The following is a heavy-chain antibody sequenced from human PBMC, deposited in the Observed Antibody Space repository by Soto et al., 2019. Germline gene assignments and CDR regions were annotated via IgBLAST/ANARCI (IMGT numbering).Heavy chain of an antibody. D-gene: IGHD2-2*01. CDR2: SRNEANDYIR. CDR3: VRQGYCSSTSCFDAMDV. CDR1: GFTFSEYY. J-gene: IGHJ6*02. V-gene: IGHV3-72*01. Sequence: PXGSLRLSCVASGFTFSEYYMDGVRQAPGRGLEWIGRSRNEANDYIRDYAASVKGRFSVSRDDSKSSFFLQMNGLKTEDTAVYYCVRQGYCSSTSCFDAMDVWGQGTTVIVSS.